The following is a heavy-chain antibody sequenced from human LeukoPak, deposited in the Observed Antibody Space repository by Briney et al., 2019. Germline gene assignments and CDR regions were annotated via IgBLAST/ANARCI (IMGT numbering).Heavy chain of an antibody. J-gene: IGHJ4*02. CDR2: IIPIFNTP. CDR1: GGSFSNYV. Sequence: ASVKVSCKASGGSFSNYVINWVRQAPGQGLEWMGGIIPIFNTPNYAQKFQGRVTITADESTTTAYMELSSLRPEDTAMYYCAKEGFGYHFEYWGQGTLVTVSS. D-gene: IGHD3-16*02. CDR3: AKEGFGYHFEY. V-gene: IGHV1-69*13.